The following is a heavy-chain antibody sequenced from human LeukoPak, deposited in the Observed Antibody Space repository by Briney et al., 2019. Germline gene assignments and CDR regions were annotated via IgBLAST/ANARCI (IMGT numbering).Heavy chain of an antibody. J-gene: IGHJ5*02. Sequence: SETLSLTCTVSGGSISTYYWNWIRQPPGKGLEWIGYIYHSGSTNYNPSLQSRVTISVDTSKNQFSLNLNSVTAADTAVYYCASHGYDSNLNWFDPWGQGTLVTVSS. CDR2: IYHSGST. CDR1: GGSISTYY. CDR3: ASHGYDSNLNWFDP. V-gene: IGHV4-59*01. D-gene: IGHD3-22*01.